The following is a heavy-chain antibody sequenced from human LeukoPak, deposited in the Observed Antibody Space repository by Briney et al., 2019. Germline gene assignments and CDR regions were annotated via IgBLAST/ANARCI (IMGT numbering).Heavy chain of an antibody. V-gene: IGHV4-59*01. D-gene: IGHD6-19*01. Sequence: SETLSLTCTVSGGSISSYYWSWIRQPPGKGLEWIGYIYYSGSTNYNSSLKSRVTISVDTSKNQFSLKLSSVTAADTAVYYCARVAVDTFDYWGRGTLVTVSS. CDR3: ARVAVDTFDY. CDR2: IYYSGST. CDR1: GGSISSYY. J-gene: IGHJ4*02.